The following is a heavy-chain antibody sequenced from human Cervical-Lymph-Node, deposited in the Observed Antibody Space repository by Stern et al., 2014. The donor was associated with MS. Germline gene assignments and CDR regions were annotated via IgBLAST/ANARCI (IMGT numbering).Heavy chain of an antibody. CDR2: ISWDGGST. CDR1: GFTFDDYT. Sequence: EVQLVQSGGVVVHPGGSLRLSCTASGFTFDDYTMHWVRQAPGKGLEWVSLISWDGGSTYYADSVKGRFTISRDNSKNSLYLQMNSLRAADTALYYCAKADGAADYVPPDYWGQGTLVTVSS. V-gene: IGHV3-43*01. CDR3: AKADGAADYVPPDY. D-gene: IGHD4-17*01. J-gene: IGHJ4*02.